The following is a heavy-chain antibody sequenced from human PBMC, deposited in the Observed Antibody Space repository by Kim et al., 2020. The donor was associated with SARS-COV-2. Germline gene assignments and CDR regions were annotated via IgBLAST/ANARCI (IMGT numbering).Heavy chain of an antibody. V-gene: IGHV1-45*02. Sequence: SVKVSCKASGYTFTYRYLHWVRQAPGQALEWMGWITPFNGNTNYAQKFQDRVTITRDRSMSTAYMELSSLRSEDTAMYYCARSGYDRGAFDIWGQGTMVTVSS. CDR1: GYTFTYRY. CDR2: ITPFNGNT. J-gene: IGHJ3*02. D-gene: IGHD3-22*01. CDR3: ARSGYDRGAFDI.